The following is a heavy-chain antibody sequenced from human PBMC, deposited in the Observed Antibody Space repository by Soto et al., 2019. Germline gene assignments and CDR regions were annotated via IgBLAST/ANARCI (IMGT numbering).Heavy chain of an antibody. CDR3: DRAVGSWSGGSCWGAFDI. CDR2: IYYSGST. Sequence: QVKLQESGPGLVKPSQTLSLTCTVSGGSISSGDYYWSWIRQPPGKGLEGIGYIYYSGSTYYNPSLKSRVTISVDTPNNQFSLKLRYVTATDMNVYYCDRAVGSWSGGSCWGAFDIWGQGTMVTVSS. CDR1: GGSISSGDYY. D-gene: IGHD2-15*01. J-gene: IGHJ3*02. V-gene: IGHV4-30-4*01.